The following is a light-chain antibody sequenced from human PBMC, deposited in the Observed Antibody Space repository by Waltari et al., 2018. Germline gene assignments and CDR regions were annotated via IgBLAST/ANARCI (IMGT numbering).Light chain of an antibody. CDR3: QQYGTSPYT. J-gene: IGKJ2*01. CDR1: QNLASNF. CDR2: GAA. Sequence: IVLTQSPGTLSLSPGDQASLSCKASQNLASNFLAWYRQRPVQPPVLLSHGAAQRAAVIPDTFSGSGSVTDFTLTISRLEAEDSAVYYCQQYGTSPYTFGQGTKVEIK. V-gene: IGKV3-20*01.